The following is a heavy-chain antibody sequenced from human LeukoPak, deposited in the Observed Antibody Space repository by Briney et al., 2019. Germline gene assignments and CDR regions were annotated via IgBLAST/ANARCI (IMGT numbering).Heavy chain of an antibody. V-gene: IGHV1-46*01. CDR2: INPSDGAT. CDR1: GYTFTTYY. Sequence: GASVKVSCKASGYTFTTYYIHWVRQAPGQGLEWMGMINPSDGATTYAQKFQGRGTMTRDTSTTTVYMDVRTLRSEDTAVYFCARVQRGGLSGNLGGLFASYHTYYYMDVWGRGTTVTVSS. CDR3: ARVQRGGLSGNLGGLFASYHTYYYMDV. D-gene: IGHD1-26*01. J-gene: IGHJ6*03.